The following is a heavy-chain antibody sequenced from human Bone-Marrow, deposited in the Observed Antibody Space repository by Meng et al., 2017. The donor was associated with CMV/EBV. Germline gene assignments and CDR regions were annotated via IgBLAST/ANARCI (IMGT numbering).Heavy chain of an antibody. CDR2: ISSSGSTI. J-gene: IGHJ6*02. CDR1: GFTFSSYE. V-gene: IGHV3-48*03. Sequence: GGSLRLSCASSGFTFSSYEMNWVRQAPGKGLEWVSYISSSGSTIYYADSVKGRFTISRDNAKNSLYLQMNSLRAEDTAVYYCARDPPDQRITMVRGVIWGMDVWVQGPTVTVSS. CDR3: ARDPPDQRITMVRGVIWGMDV. D-gene: IGHD3-10*01.